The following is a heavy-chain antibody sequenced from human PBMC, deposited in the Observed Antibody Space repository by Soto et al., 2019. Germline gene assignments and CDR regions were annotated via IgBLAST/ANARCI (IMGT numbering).Heavy chain of an antibody. CDR3: ARDYCSSTSCSLADEYYMDV. J-gene: IGHJ6*03. CDR2: IYSGGST. CDR1: GFTVSSNY. V-gene: IGHV3-66*01. D-gene: IGHD2-2*01. Sequence: GGSLRLSCAASGFTVSSNYMSWVRQAPGKGLEWVSVIYSGGSTYYADSVKGRFTISRDNSKNTLYLQMNSLRAEDTAVYYCARDYCSSTSCSLADEYYMDVWGKGTTVTVSS.